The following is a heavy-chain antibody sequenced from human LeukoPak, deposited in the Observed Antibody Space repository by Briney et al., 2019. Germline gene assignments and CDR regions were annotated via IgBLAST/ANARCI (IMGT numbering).Heavy chain of an antibody. Sequence: PGGSLRLSCAASGFTFSSYWMSWVRQAPGKGLEWVANIKQDGSEKYYVDSVKGRFTISRDNAKNSLYLQMNSLRAEDTAVYYCARDRPKYSSSPGRVFDYWGQGTLVTVSS. D-gene: IGHD6-6*01. V-gene: IGHV3-7*03. CDR3: ARDRPKYSSSPGRVFDY. J-gene: IGHJ4*02. CDR2: IKQDGSEK. CDR1: GFTFSSYW.